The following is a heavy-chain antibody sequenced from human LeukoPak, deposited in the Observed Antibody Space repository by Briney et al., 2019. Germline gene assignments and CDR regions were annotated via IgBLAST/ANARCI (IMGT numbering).Heavy chain of an antibody. CDR1: GGSISSYY. V-gene: IGHV4-59*01. J-gene: IGHJ4*02. Sequence: SETLSLTCTVSGGSISSYYWSWIRQPPGKGLEWTGYIYYSGSTNYNPSLKSRVTISVDTSKNQFSLKLSSVTAADTAVYYCARVPYGDYVDYWGQGTLVTVSS. CDR2: IYYSGST. D-gene: IGHD4-17*01. CDR3: ARVPYGDYVDY.